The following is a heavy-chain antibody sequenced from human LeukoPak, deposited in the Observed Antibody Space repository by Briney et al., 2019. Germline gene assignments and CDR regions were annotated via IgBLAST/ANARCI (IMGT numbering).Heavy chain of an antibody. Sequence: PGGSLRLSCAASGFTFSSFWMHWVRQAPGKGLVWVSRINSDGSSTSYADSVKGRFTISRDNAKNTLYLQMNSLRAEDTAVYYCARSLYQYYFDYWGQGTLVTVSS. CDR1: GFTFSSFW. CDR2: INSDGSST. CDR3: ARSLYQYYFDY. J-gene: IGHJ4*02. V-gene: IGHV3-74*01. D-gene: IGHD3-16*01.